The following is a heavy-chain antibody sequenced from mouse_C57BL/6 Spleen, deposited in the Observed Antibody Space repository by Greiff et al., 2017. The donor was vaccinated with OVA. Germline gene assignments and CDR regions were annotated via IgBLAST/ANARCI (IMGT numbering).Heavy chain of an antibody. Sequence: VQLQQSGAELVKPGASVKISCKASGYAFSSYWMNWVKQRPGKGLEWIGQIYPGDGDTNYNGKFKGKATLTADKSSSTAYMQLSSLTSEDSAVYFCARLGGSPYYFDYWGQGTTLTVSS. CDR2: IYPGDGDT. CDR3: ARLGGSPYYFDY. D-gene: IGHD1-1*01. CDR1: GYAFSSYW. J-gene: IGHJ2*01. V-gene: IGHV1-80*01.